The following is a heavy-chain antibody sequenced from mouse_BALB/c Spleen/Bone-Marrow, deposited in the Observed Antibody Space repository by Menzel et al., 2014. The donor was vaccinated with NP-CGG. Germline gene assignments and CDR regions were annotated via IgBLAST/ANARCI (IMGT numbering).Heavy chain of an antibody. J-gene: IGHJ1*01. CDR3: AGQEFAIYWYVDV. CDR1: GFNIKDTY. Sequence: EVQLQQSGAELVKPGASVKLSCSASGFNIKDTYMHWVKQRPEQGLEWIGRIDPANGNTKYDPKFQDKATITAGTSSNTVDLQLSSLTFEDTAVYYCAGQEFAIYWYVDVWGAGTTVTVSS. V-gene: IGHV14-3*02. CDR2: IDPANGNT. D-gene: IGHD1-3*01.